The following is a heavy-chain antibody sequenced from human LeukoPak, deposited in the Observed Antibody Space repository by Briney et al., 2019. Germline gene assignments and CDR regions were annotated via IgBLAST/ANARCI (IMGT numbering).Heavy chain of an antibody. Sequence: PGGSLRLSCAASGFTFSSYVMSWVRQAPGKGLEWVSGISGSSGSTNHADSVKGRFTISRDNSKNTLYLQMNSLRAEDTAEYYCAKVYSSGWYWVDYWGQGTLVTVSS. D-gene: IGHD6-19*01. V-gene: IGHV3-23*01. CDR1: GFTFSSYV. CDR2: ISGSSGST. CDR3: AKVYSSGWYWVDY. J-gene: IGHJ4*02.